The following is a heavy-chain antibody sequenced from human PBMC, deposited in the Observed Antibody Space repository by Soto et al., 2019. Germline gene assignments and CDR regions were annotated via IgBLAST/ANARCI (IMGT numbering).Heavy chain of an antibody. J-gene: IGHJ6*02. CDR3: ARVGVGGSYRPAYGMDG. D-gene: IGHD1-26*01. V-gene: IGHV4-34*01. Sequence: SETLSLTCAVYGGSFSGYYWSWIRQPPGKGLEWIGEINHSGSTNYNPSLKSRVTISVDTSKNQFSLKLSSVTAADTAVYYCARVGVGGSYRPAYGMDGWGQGTTVTVSS. CDR2: INHSGST. CDR1: GGSFSGYY.